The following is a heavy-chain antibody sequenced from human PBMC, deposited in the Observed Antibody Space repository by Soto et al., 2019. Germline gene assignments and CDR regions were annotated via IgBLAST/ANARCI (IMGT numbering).Heavy chain of an antibody. Sequence: PGGSLRLSCAASGFTFSNYGMHWVRQAPGKGLEWVALIWRDGNNKYYADSVRGRFIISRDNSKNRLYLVMNSLTTKDMARYHCASDLWGASDSYGMDVWGQGTPVTVSS. CDR2: IWRDGNNK. D-gene: IGHD3-10*01. CDR1: GFTFSNYG. V-gene: IGHV3-33*01. CDR3: ASDLWGASDSYGMDV. J-gene: IGHJ6*02.